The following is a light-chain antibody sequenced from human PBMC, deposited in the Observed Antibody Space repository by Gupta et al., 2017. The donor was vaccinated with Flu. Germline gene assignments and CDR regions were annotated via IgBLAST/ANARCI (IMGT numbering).Light chain of an antibody. J-gene: IGLJ3*02. CDR1: GSKVATSY. V-gene: IGLV1-47*01. CDR3: AGWDASLSSWV. CDR2: KND. Sequence: RVTISCSGSGSKVATSYFYWYQHLPGAAPKLLLYKNDQRPSGVPDRFSGSKSDASATVAISGLRPEDEADYYCAGWDASLSSWVFGGGTKLTVL.